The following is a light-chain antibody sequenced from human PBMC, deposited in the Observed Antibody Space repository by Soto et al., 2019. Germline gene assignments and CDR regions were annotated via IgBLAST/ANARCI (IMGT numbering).Light chain of an antibody. J-gene: IGKJ3*01. CDR3: QQTSSAPFT. CDR2: WAS. CDR1: QSVLYSSNNRNY. V-gene: IGKV4-1*01. Sequence: DIVMTQSPDSLAVSLGERATINCKSSQSVLYSSNNRNYLAWYQHKPGQPPKLLIYWASTRESGVPDRFSGSGSGTDFTLTITSLQPEDFATYYCQQTSSAPFTFGPGTKVDIK.